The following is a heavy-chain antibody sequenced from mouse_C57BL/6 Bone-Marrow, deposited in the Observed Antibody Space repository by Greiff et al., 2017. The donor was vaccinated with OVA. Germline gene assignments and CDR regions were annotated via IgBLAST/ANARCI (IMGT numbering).Heavy chain of an antibody. CDR2: IDPSDSYT. CDR1: GYTFTSYW. D-gene: IGHD1-1*01. CDR3: ARFTTVVDD. Sequence: VQLQQPGAELVMPGASVKLSCKASGYTFTSYWMHWVKQRPGQGLEWIGEIDPSDSYTNYNQKFKGKSTLTVDTSSSTAYMQLSSLTSEDSAVYYCARFTTVVDDWGQGTTLTASS. J-gene: IGHJ2*01. V-gene: IGHV1-69*01.